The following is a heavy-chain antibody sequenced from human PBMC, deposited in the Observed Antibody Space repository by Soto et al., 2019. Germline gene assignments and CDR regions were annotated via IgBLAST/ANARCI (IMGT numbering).Heavy chain of an antibody. V-gene: IGHV4-31*03. D-gene: IGHD7-27*01. Sequence: QVQLQESGPGLVRPSQTLSLTCTVSGGSVTSGGYYWSWIRHCPGKGMEWIGYIYSSGDTYYNPSLNSRVAMSVYTSMNQFSLRLTSVTVAYTASYYWTRDWGPPVTHVYDSWGQGIRVTVSS. J-gene: IGHJ5*01. CDR3: TRDWGPPVTHVYDS. CDR2: IYSSGDT. CDR1: GGSVTSGGYY.